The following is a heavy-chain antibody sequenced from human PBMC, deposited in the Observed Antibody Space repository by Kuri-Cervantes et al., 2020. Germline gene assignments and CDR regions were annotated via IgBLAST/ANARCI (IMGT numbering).Heavy chain of an antibody. Sequence: ASVKVSCKASGYTFTSYGISWVRQAPGQGLEWMGWISAYNGNTNYAQKFQGRVTITRDTSASTAYMELRSLRSDDTAVYYCARATGLLWFWDYYYGMDVWGQGTTVTVSS. V-gene: IGHV1-18*01. CDR2: ISAYNGNT. CDR3: ARATGLLWFWDYYYGMDV. D-gene: IGHD3-10*01. CDR1: GYTFTSYG. J-gene: IGHJ6*02.